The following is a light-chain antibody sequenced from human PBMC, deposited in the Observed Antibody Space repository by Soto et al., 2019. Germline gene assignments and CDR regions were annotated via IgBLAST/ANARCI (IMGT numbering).Light chain of an antibody. V-gene: IGKV3-20*01. J-gene: IGKJ1*01. CDR1: QTVSITY. Sequence: VLTQSPGTLSLSPGESATLSCRASQTVSITYLTWYQQKPGQAPRLLIFGASKRATGIPDRFSGSGSGRDFTLTISGLEPEDFAVYYCQQYGSSPLISFGQGTKVDNK. CDR3: QQYGSSPLIS. CDR2: GAS.